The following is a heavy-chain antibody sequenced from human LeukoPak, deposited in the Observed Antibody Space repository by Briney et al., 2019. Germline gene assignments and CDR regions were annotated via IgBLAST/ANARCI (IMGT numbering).Heavy chain of an antibody. J-gene: IGHJ5*02. D-gene: IGHD2-15*01. CDR2: ISSSGST. V-gene: IGHV4-59*01. CDR1: GGSISSYY. Sequence: PSETLSLTCTVSGGSISSYYWSWIRQPPGKALEWIGYISSSGSTNYKSSLKSRVTISGDTSKNQFSLKLRSVTAADTAVYYCARGHCSSSSCAAGWFDPWGPGTLVTVSS. CDR3: ARGHCSSSSCAAGWFDP.